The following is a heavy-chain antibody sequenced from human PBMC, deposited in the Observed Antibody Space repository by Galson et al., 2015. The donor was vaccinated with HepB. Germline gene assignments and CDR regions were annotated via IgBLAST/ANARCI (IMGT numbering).Heavy chain of an antibody. CDR3: AKVAILGVTPHYFDY. Sequence: SLRLSCAASGFTFSSYAMSWVRQAPGKGLEWVLSIGGSSTVPYYADSVKGRFTISRDNSKNTLYLQMDSLRAEDTAVYYCAKVAILGVTPHYFDYLGQGTLVTVSS. J-gene: IGHJ4*02. D-gene: IGHD2-21*02. CDR2: IGGSSTVP. V-gene: IGHV3-23*01. CDR1: GFTFSSYA.